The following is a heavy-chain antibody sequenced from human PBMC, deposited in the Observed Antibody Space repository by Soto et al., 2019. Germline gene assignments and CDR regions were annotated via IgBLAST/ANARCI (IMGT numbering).Heavy chain of an antibody. V-gene: IGHV1-69*06. CDR3: ARSPGITPLVVPAAIRGDYYYGMDV. CDR2: IIPTFGTA. J-gene: IGHJ6*02. Sequence: QVQLVQSGAEVKKPGSSVKVSCKASGGTFSSYAISWVRQAPGQGLEWMGGIIPTFGTANYAQKFQGRVTITADKSTSTAYMELSSLRSEDTAVYYCARSPGITPLVVPAAIRGDYYYGMDVWGQGTTVTVSS. CDR1: GGTFSSYA. D-gene: IGHD2-2*02.